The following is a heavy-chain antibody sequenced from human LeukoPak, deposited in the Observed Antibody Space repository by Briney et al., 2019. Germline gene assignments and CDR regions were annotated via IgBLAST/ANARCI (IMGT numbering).Heavy chain of an antibody. CDR2: ISSSGSTI. V-gene: IGHV3-48*03. J-gene: IGHJ4*02. D-gene: IGHD1-26*01. Sequence: PGGSLRLSCAASGFTFSSYEMNWVRQAPGKGLEWVSYISSSGSTIYYADSVKGRFTISRDNAKNSLYLQMNSLRAEDTAVYYCAKGRSGSYYIPPFDYWGQGTLVTVSS. CDR1: GFTFSSYE. CDR3: AKGRSGSYYIPPFDY.